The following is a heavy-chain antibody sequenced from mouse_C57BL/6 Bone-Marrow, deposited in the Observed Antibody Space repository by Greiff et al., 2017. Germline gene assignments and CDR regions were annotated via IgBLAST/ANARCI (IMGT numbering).Heavy chain of an antibody. V-gene: IGHV2-2*01. J-gene: IGHJ1*03. CDR1: GFSLTSYG. CDR2: ICSGGST. Sequence: QVQLKESGPGLVQPSPCLSISCTVSGFSLTSYGVHWVRQSPGKGLEWLGVICSGGSTDYNAAFISRLSISKDNSKSQVFFKMNSLQADVTAIYYCARNGFWYFDVWGRGTTVTVSS. CDR3: ARNGFWYFDV.